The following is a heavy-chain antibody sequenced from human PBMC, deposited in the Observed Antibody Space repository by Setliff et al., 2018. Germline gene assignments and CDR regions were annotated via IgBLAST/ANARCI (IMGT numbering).Heavy chain of an antibody. D-gene: IGHD3-3*01. V-gene: IGHV4-4*08. Sequence: SETLSLTCTVSGGSISSYYWSWVRQPPGKGLEWIGYIYTSGSTNYNPSLKSRVTISVDTSKNQFSLKLSSVTAADTAVYYCARVSDWFDPWGQGTLVTVSS. CDR2: IYTSGST. J-gene: IGHJ5*02. CDR1: GGSISSYY. CDR3: ARVSDWFDP.